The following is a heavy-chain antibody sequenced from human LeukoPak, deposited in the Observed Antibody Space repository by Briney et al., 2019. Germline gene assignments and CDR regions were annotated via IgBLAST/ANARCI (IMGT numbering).Heavy chain of an antibody. D-gene: IGHD3-22*01. CDR1: GGSITSDSYY. CDR3: SRDATYFYDRSGYYYPYDAFDI. Sequence: PSETLSLTCTVSGGSITSDSYYWSWIRQHPGKGLEWIGNSYYTGATDYSPSLKSRVIISLDTSKNQFSLNLSSATAADTAVYYCSRDATYFYDRSGYYYPYDAFDIWGQGTMVTVSS. V-gene: IGHV4-31*03. CDR2: SYYTGAT. J-gene: IGHJ3*02.